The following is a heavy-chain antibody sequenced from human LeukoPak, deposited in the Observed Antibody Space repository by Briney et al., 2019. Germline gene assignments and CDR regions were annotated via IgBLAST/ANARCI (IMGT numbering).Heavy chain of an antibody. CDR2: ISSSGSTI. V-gene: IGHV3-48*03. CDR1: GFTFSSYE. CDR3: ARDPDYYDSSGTNWFDP. J-gene: IGHJ5*02. D-gene: IGHD3-22*01. Sequence: AGGPLRLSCAASGFTFSSYEMNWVRQAPGKGLEWVSYISSSGSTIYYADSVKGRFTISRDNAKNSLYLQMNSLRAEDTAVYYCARDPDYYDSSGTNWFDPWGQGTLVTVSS.